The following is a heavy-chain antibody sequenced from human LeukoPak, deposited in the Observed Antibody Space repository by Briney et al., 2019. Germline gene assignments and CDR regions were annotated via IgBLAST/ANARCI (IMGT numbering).Heavy chain of an antibody. D-gene: IGHD4-11*01. CDR3: ARSEINDYMRF. Sequence: SETLSLTCVVSGDSISSGGYSWNWIRQPPGKRLEWLGSIYQSGSTYDNLSLKSRLTMSVNTSKNQFSLTMRAVTAADTALYYCARSEINDYMRFWGQGILVTVSS. V-gene: IGHV4-38-2*01. CDR2: IYQSGST. CDR1: GDSISSGGYS. J-gene: IGHJ4*02.